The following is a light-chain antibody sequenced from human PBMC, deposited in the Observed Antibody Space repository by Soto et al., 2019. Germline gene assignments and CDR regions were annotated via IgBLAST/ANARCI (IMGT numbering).Light chain of an antibody. CDR3: SSYRSTSTLGV. Sequence: QSVLTQPASVSGSPGQSITISCTGTRSDVGLYNLVSWYQQLPGKAPKLIIYEVNERPSGISDRFSGSKSGNTASLTISGLQDEDEGDYYCSSYRSTSTLGVFGTGTKLTVL. CDR1: RSDVGLYNL. V-gene: IGLV2-14*02. CDR2: EVN. J-gene: IGLJ1*01.